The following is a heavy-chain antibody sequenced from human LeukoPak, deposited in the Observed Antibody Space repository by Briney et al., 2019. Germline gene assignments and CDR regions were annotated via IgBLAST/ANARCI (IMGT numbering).Heavy chain of an antibody. CDR2: IWYDGSNK. CDR1: GFTFSSHG. Sequence: GRSLRLSCAASGFTFSSHGMHWVRQAPGKWLEWVAVIWYDGSNKYYADSVKGRFTISRDNSKNTLYVEMNSLRAEDTAVYSCVRWGPGNARDVWDKGTTVTVSS. CDR3: VRWGPGNARDV. V-gene: IGHV3-33*01. J-gene: IGHJ6*04. D-gene: IGHD2-2*01.